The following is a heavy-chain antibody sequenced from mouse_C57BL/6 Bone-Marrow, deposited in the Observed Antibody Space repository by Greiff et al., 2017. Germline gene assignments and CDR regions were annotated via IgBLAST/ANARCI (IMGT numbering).Heavy chain of an antibody. D-gene: IGHD1-1*01. CDR3: TVCSYYGSSCWYFDV. J-gene: IGHJ1*03. Sequence: EVQLQQSGAELVRPGASVKLSCTASGFNIKDDYMHWVKQRPEQGLEWIGWIDPENGDTAYASKFQGKATITADTSSNTAYLQLSSLTSEDTAVYYCTVCSYYGSSCWYFDVWGTGTTVTVSS. CDR2: IDPENGDT. CDR1: GFNIKDDY. V-gene: IGHV14-4*01.